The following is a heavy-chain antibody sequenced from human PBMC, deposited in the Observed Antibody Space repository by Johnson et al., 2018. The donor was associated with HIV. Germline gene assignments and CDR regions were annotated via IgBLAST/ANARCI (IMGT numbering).Heavy chain of an antibody. CDR2: ISGSGGST. D-gene: IGHD6-13*01. J-gene: IGHJ3*02. Sequence: VQLVESGGGLVQPGGSLRLSCAASGFTFSSYAMSWVRQAPGKGLEWVSAISGSGGSTYYEDSVKGRFTISRDNAKNSLYLQMNSLRAEDTALYYCAKDMSSSWYRGAFDIWGQGTMVTVSS. CDR1: GFTFSSYA. CDR3: AKDMSSSWYRGAFDI. V-gene: IGHV3-23*04.